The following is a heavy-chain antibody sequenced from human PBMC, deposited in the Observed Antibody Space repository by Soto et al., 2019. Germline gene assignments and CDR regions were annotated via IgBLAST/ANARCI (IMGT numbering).Heavy chain of an antibody. CDR2: IYHSGST. J-gene: IGHJ4*02. CDR1: GGSISSGGYS. CDR3: AGEKDHSEAHLLRFLEWYVDY. D-gene: IGHD3-3*01. V-gene: IGHV4-30-2*01. Sequence: QLQLQESGSGLVKPSQTLSLTCAVSGGSISSGGYSWSWIRQPPGKGLEWIGYIYHSGSTYYNPSLKSRVTMSVDTSKNQFSLKLSSVTAADTAVYYCAGEKDHSEAHLLRFLEWYVDYWGQGTLVTVSS.